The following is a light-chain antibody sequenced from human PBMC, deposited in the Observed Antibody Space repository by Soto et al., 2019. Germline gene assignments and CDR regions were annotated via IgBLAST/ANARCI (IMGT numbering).Light chain of an antibody. J-gene: IGKJ5*01. CDR3: QQYGSLIT. Sequence: EIVLTQSPGTLSLSPGERATLSCRASQSISSSYLAWYQQKPGQAPRLLIYGASSRATGIPDRFSGGGSGTDFTLTIGRLEPEDFAVYYCQQYGSLITFGQGTRLEIK. CDR1: QSISSSY. V-gene: IGKV3-20*01. CDR2: GAS.